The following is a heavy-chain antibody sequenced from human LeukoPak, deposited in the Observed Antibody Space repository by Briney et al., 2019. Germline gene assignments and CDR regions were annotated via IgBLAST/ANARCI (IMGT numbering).Heavy chain of an antibody. CDR2: ISSSGTTI. J-gene: IGHJ4*02. V-gene: IGHV3-48*03. CDR3: AKDGGTHFDH. CDR1: GFTFSSYE. Sequence: GGSLRLSCAASGFTFSSYEMNWVRQAPGKGLEWVSYISSSGTTISYAQSVKGRFTITRDNAQNSLTLHMNTLRADDTAVYYCAKDGGTHFDHWGQGTLVTVSS. D-gene: IGHD1-26*01.